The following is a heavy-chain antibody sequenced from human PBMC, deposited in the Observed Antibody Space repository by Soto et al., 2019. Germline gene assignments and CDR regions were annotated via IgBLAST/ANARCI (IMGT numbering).Heavy chain of an antibody. CDR1: GYTFTGYY. CDR3: ARLATPYCSGGSCARPYYGMDV. CDR2: INPNSGGT. Sequence: SVKVSCKASGYTFTGYYMHWVRQAPGQGLEWMGWINPNSGGTNYAQKFQGRVTMTRDTSISTAYMELSRLRSDDTAVYYCARLATPYCSGGSCARPYYGMDVWGQGTTVTVSS. V-gene: IGHV1-2*02. D-gene: IGHD2-15*01. J-gene: IGHJ6*02.